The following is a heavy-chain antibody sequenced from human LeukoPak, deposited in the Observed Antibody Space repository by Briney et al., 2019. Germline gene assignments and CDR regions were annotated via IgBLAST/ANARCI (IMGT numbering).Heavy chain of an antibody. CDR3: ARGNGDYGMDV. CDR1: GFTFSSYA. D-gene: IGHD4-17*01. CDR2: ISYDGSYK. Sequence: GVSLRLSCAASGFTFSSYAMHWVRQAPGKGLEWVAVISYDGSYKYYADSVKGRFTISRDNSKNTLYLQMNSLRAEDTAVYYCARGNGDYGMDVWGQGTTVTVS. J-gene: IGHJ6*02. V-gene: IGHV3-30-3*01.